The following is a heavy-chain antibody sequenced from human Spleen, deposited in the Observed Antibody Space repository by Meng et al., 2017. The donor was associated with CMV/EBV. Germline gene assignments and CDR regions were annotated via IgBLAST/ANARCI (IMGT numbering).Heavy chain of an antibody. D-gene: IGHD6-6*01. CDR2: IYSGGSST. Sequence: SGFTFSSYALSWVRQAPGKGLEWVSVIYSGGSSTYYADSVKGRFTISRDNSKNTLYLQMNSLRAEDTAVYYCAKGGSSYRKGYFDYWGQGTLVTVSS. V-gene: IGHV3-23*03. CDR3: AKGGSSYRKGYFDY. CDR1: GFTFSSYA. J-gene: IGHJ4*02.